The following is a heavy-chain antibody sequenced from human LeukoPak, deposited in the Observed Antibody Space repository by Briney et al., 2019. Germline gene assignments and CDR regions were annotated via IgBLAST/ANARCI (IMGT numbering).Heavy chain of an antibody. V-gene: IGHV4-34*01. CDR1: GGSLNDHY. Sequence: SETLSLTCAVFGGSLNDHYWIWIRQPPGQGLEWIGEINHFGTTKYNSSLKSRVTISIDASKKQFSLKLNPVTAADTAVYYCARLWNYDYIWGSYRFFDYWGQGTLVTVSS. D-gene: IGHD3-16*02. J-gene: IGHJ4*02. CDR2: INHFGTT. CDR3: ARLWNYDYIWGSYRFFDY.